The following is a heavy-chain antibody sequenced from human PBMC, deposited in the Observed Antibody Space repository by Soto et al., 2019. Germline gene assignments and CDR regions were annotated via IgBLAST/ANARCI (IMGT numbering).Heavy chain of an antibody. CDR2: IKQDATEK. CDR1: GFTFSTYW. J-gene: IGHJ1*01. Sequence: GGSLRLSCVVSGFTFSTYWMSWVRQAPGKGLEWVATIKQDATEKYYVDSVKGRFTISRDNTKKSLYLQMNSLRAEDTAVYYCVSRYLEHCTSAWCSAPYDWRGQGTLVTVPS. CDR3: VSRYLEHCTSAWCSAPYDW. V-gene: IGHV3-7*05. D-gene: IGHD3-9*01.